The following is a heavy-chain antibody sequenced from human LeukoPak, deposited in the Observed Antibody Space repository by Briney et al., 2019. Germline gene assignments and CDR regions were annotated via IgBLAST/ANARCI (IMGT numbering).Heavy chain of an antibody. CDR3: AKDALAVAVYYFDY. V-gene: IGHV3-48*01. CDR1: GFTFSSYN. D-gene: IGHD6-19*01. CDR2: ISNSRTTI. Sequence: PGGSLRLSCAASGFTFSSYNMNWVRQAPGKGLEWISYISNSRTTIYYADSVKGRFTISRDNSKNTLYLQMNSLRAEDTAIYYCAKDALAVAVYYFDYWGQGTLVTVSS. J-gene: IGHJ4*02.